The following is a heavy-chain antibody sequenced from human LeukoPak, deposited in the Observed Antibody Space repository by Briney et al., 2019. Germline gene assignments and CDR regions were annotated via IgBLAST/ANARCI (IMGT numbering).Heavy chain of an antibody. CDR1: GGSISSGGYY. V-gene: IGHV4-31*03. D-gene: IGHD3-16*01. Sequence: PSETLSLTCTVSGGSISSGGYYWSWIRQHPGKGLEWIGYIYYSGSTYYNPSLKSRVTISVVTSKNQFSLKPSSVTAADTAVYYCARVWAWGGLYYFDYWGQGTLVTVSS. CDR2: IYYSGST. J-gene: IGHJ4*02. CDR3: ARVWAWGGLYYFDY.